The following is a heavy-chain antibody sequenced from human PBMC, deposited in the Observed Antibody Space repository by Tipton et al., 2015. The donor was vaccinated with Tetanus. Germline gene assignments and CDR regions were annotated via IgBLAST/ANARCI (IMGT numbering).Heavy chain of an antibody. V-gene: IGHV3-7*01. Sequence: SLRLSCVASGFTFRNYCMTWVRQAPGKGLEWVANIKQDGSALYYVDSVKGRFNFSRDNAENSLYLQANSLRVEDTAVYYCARAISSRWGKHDAFDIWGQGTTVAVSS. CDR2: IKQDGSAL. CDR3: ARAISSRWGKHDAFDI. D-gene: IGHD3-16*01. CDR1: GFTFRNYC. J-gene: IGHJ3*02.